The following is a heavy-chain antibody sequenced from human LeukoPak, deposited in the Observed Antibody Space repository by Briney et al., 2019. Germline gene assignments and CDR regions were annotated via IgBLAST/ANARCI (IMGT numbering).Heavy chain of an antibody. CDR1: GFTFSSYE. CDR2: TSSSGSTI. V-gene: IGHV3-48*03. J-gene: IGHJ4*02. D-gene: IGHD4-17*01. Sequence: PGGSLRLSCAASGFTFSSYEMNWVRQAPGKGLEWVSYTSSSGSTIYYADSVKGRFTISRDNAKNSLYLQMNSLRAEDTAVYYCARDGDYYYFDYWGQGTLVTVSS. CDR3: ARDGDYYYFDY.